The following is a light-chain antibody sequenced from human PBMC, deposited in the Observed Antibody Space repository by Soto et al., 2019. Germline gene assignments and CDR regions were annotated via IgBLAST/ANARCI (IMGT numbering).Light chain of an antibody. J-gene: IGKJ1*01. Sequence: DIQMTQSPSTLSASLGDRVTITCRASQSISSWLAWYQQKPGKAPKLLIYKASTLKSGVPSRFSGSGSGTDFTLTISRLEPEDFAVYYCQQYGTSPRTFGQGTKVDIK. CDR3: QQYGTSPRT. CDR1: QSISSW. V-gene: IGKV1-5*03. CDR2: KAS.